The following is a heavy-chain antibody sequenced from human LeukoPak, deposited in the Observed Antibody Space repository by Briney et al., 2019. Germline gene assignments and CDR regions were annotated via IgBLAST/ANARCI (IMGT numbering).Heavy chain of an antibody. V-gene: IGHV3-30*04. J-gene: IGHJ3*02. CDR2: ISYDGSNK. CDR3: ARDLGWELLDAFDI. CDR1: GFTFSSYA. Sequence: PGGSLRLSCAASGFTFSSYAMHWVRQAPGKGLEWVAVISYDGSNKYYADSVKGRFTISRDNSKNALYLQMNSLRAEDTAVYYCARDLGWELLDAFDIWGQGTMVTVSS. D-gene: IGHD1-26*01.